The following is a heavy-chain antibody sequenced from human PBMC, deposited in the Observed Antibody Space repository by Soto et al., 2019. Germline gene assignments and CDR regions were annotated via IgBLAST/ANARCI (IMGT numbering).Heavy chain of an antibody. J-gene: IGHJ4*02. D-gene: IGHD3-22*01. CDR3: ARDRRGYDSSGGVD. V-gene: IGHV4-31*03. CDR2: IYYSGST. Sequence: QVQLQEAGPGLVKPSQTLSLTCTVSGGSISSGGYYWSWIRQHPGKGLEWIGYIYYSGSTYYNPYLKSRVTISVDTSKKQFALKLSSVTAADTAVYYCARDRRGYDSSGGVDWGQGTLVTVSS. CDR1: GGSISSGGYY.